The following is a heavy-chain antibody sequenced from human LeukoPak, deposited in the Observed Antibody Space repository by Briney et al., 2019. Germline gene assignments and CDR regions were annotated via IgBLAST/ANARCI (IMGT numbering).Heavy chain of an antibody. CDR2: IYTTGAT. D-gene: IGHD2-2*02. Sequence: PSETLSLTCTVSSGSINSYYWGWVRQPPGKGLEWICRIYTTGATQYNPSLKSRVTMSVDTSTNQFSLNLRSMTAADTAVYYCGRQGYTASHYFFDYWSKGSLVAVS. J-gene: IGHJ4*02. CDR1: SGSINSYY. CDR3: GRQGYTASHYFFDY. V-gene: IGHV4-4*07.